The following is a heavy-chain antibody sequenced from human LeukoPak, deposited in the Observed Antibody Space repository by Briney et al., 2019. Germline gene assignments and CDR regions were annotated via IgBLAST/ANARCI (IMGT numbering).Heavy chain of an antibody. CDR1: GYNFTSYW. Sequence: GEPLKISCKGSGYNFTSYWIGWVRQMPGKGLEWMGIIYPGDSDTTYSPSFQGQVTISADKSISTAYLQWSSLKASDSAMYYCARRLYSSSSSFWFDPWGQGTLVTVSS. D-gene: IGHD6-13*01. CDR3: ARRLYSSSSSFWFDP. J-gene: IGHJ5*02. CDR2: IYPGDSDT. V-gene: IGHV5-51*01.